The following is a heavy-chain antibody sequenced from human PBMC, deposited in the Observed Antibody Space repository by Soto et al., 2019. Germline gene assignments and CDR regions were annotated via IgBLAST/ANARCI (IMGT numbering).Heavy chain of an antibody. CDR2: ISYSGSP. V-gene: IGHV4-39*01. Sequence: QLQLQESGPGLAKPSETLSLTCTVSGGSISSESYFWGWVRQPSGKGLEWVGTISYSGSPFFNPSLKGRATLSVDTSKNQFSLRLSAVTAADSAVYFCAALLGHCSGGTCFFRWFDPRGQGSLVTVSS. CDR1: GGSISSESYF. J-gene: IGHJ5*02. D-gene: IGHD2-15*01. CDR3: AALLGHCSGGTCFFRWFDP.